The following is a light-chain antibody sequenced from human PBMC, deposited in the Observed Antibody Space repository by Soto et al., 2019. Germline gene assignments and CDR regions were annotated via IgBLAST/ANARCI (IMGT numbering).Light chain of an antibody. Sequence: DIVMTQSPDSLAVSLGERATINCKSSQNVLSTSNNRNYLAWYQHKPGQPPQLLVSWASTRDSAVPDRFSGSGSGTDFTLTISSLQAEDAAVYDCQQYYTTPHTFGQGTKVEI. V-gene: IGKV4-1*01. J-gene: IGKJ1*01. CDR3: QQYYTTPHT. CDR1: QNVLSTSNNRNY. CDR2: WAS.